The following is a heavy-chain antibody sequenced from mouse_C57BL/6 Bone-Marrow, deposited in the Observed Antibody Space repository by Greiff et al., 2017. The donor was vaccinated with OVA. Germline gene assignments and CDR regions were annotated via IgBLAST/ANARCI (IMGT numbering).Heavy chain of an antibody. D-gene: IGHD2-12*01. J-gene: IGHJ2*01. CDR1: GFTFSSYA. V-gene: IGHV5-9-1*02. CDR2: ISSGGDYI. Sequence: EVHLVESGAGLVKPGGSLKLSCAASGFTFSSYAMSWVRQTPAQRLEWVAYISSGGDYIYYADTVKSRYTISRDNARNTLYLQMSSLTSEDTAMYYCTRERGGLYDFDYWGQGTTLTVSS. CDR3: TRERGGLYDFDY.